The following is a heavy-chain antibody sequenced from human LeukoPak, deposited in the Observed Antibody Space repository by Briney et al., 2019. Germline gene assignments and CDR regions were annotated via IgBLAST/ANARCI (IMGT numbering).Heavy chain of an antibody. CDR1: GFTFSSFW. V-gene: IGHV3-74*01. J-gene: IGHJ3*02. CDR3: ARPQHGGLYAFDI. D-gene: IGHD4-23*01. CDR2: VNGDGSST. Sequence: GGSLRLSCAASGFTFSSFWMHWVRQAPGKGLVWVSRVNGDGSSTTYADSVKGRFTISRDSAKNTVYLQMNSLRAEDTAVYYCARPQHGGLYAFDIWGHGTMVTVSS.